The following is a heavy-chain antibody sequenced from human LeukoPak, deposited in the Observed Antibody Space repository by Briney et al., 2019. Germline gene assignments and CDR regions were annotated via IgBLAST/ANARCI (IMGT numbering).Heavy chain of an antibody. CDR1: GGSISSSSYY. CDR3: ARQGRNYYDSSGYHGAY. Sequence: PSETLSLTCTVSGGSISSSSYYWGWIRQPPGKGLEWIGSIYYSGSTYYNPSLKSRVTISVDMSKNQFSLKLSSVTAADTAVYYCARQGRNYYDSSGYHGAYWGQGTLVTVSS. J-gene: IGHJ4*02. D-gene: IGHD3-22*01. V-gene: IGHV4-39*01. CDR2: IYYSGST.